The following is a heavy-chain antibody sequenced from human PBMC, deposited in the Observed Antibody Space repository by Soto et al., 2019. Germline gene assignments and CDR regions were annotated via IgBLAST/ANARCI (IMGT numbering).Heavy chain of an antibody. CDR1: GSSDRSKY. J-gene: IGHJ5*02. V-gene: IGHV3-53*01. CDR3: VRDVGP. Sequence: GGSLRLSCAASGSSDRSKYINWVRQAPGKGLEWLSTTYTGGTPYYADSVRGRFTISRDNSRNTVFLQMNSLGAEDTAIYYCVRDVGPWDQGTLLTVSS. CDR2: TYTGGTP.